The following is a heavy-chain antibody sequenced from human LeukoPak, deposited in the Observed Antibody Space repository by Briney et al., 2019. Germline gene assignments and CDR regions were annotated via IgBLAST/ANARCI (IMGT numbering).Heavy chain of an antibody. J-gene: IGHJ5*01. D-gene: IGHD3-22*01. CDR1: GYALTGLS. CDR2: FDPEDGET. Sequence: EASVKVSCKVSGYALTGLSMHWVRQAPGKGLEWMGGFDPEDGETIYAQKFQGRVTMTRDTSISTAYMELSRLRSDDTAVYYCARSDGFSGYSSLGDSWGQGTLVTVSS. V-gene: IGHV1-24*01. CDR3: ARSDGFSGYSSLGDS.